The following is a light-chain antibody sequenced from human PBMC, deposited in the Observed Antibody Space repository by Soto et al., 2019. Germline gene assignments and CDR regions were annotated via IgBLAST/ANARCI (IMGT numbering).Light chain of an antibody. CDR1: QSIDSW. Sequence: DMQMTQSPSTLSASVGDRVTITCRASQSIDSWLAWYQQKPGKAPKLLMYDASSLESRVSSRFSGSGSGTEFTLIISSLQPDDFATYYCQQYKTSLLTFGGGTKVDI. J-gene: IGKJ4*01. V-gene: IGKV1-5*01. CDR2: DAS. CDR3: QQYKTSLLT.